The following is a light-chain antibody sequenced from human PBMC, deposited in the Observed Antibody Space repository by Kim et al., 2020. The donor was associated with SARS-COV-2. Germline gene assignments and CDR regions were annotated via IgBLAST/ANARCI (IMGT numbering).Light chain of an antibody. J-gene: IGLJ2*01. V-gene: IGLV1-47*01. CDR2: RNN. CDR1: SSNIGSNY. CDR3: AAWDDSLHVV. Sequence: QSVLTQPPSASGTPGQRVTISCSGSSSNIGSNYVYWYQQLPGTAPKLLIYRNNQRPSGVPDRFSGSKSGTPASLAISGLRSEDEADYYCAAWDDSLHVVFGGGTQLTVL.